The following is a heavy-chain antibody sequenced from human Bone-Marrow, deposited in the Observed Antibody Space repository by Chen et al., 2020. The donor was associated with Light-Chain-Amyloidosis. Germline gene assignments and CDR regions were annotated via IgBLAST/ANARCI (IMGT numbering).Heavy chain of an antibody. V-gene: IGHV4-34*01. CDR2: INHSGST. D-gene: IGHD1-7*01. CDR3: ARVQGGWNYGADAFDI. Sequence: QVQLQQWGAGLLKPSETLSLTCAVYGGSFSGYYWSWIRQPPGKGLEWIGEINHSGSTNYNPSLKSRVTISVDTSKNQFSLKLSSVTAADTAVYYCARVQGGWNYGADAFDIWGQGTMVTVSS. J-gene: IGHJ3*02. CDR1: GGSFSGYY.